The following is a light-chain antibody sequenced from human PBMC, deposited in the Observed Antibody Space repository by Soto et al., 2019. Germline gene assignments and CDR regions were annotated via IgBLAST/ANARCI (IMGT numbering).Light chain of an antibody. CDR1: ESIRSY. Sequence: DIQMTQSPSSLSASVGDRVTITCRASESIRSYLNWYQQKPGKAPKLLIHGASTLQSGVPPRLSGSGSGTDFTLTIRSLQPEDFATYSCQQSFSTPRFTFGPGTKVDLK. V-gene: IGKV1-39*01. J-gene: IGKJ3*01. CDR3: QQSFSTPRFT. CDR2: GAS.